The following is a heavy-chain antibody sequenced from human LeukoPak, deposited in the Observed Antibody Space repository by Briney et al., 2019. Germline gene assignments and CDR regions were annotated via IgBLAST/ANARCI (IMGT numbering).Heavy chain of an antibody. CDR2: LSGSGITT. D-gene: IGHD5-12*01. V-gene: IGHV3-23*01. Sequence: PGGSLRLSCAASGFTFSNSAMSWVRQAPGKGLEWVSTLSGSGITTYYADSVKGRFTISRDNSKNTLYLQMNSLRAEDTAIYYCAKGAYDYIEIAYFDSWGQGALVTVSS. J-gene: IGHJ4*02. CDR3: AKGAYDYIEIAYFDS. CDR1: GFTFSNSA.